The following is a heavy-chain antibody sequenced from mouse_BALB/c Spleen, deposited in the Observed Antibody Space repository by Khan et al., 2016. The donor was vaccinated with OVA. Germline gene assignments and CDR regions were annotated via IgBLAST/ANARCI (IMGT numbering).Heavy chain of an antibody. CDR2: MIYSGYT. J-gene: IGHJ3*01. D-gene: IGHD2-14*01. Sequence: EVQLQESGPSLVQPSQTLSLTCSVTGDSITSGFWSWTRKFPGNKLEYMGYMIYSGYTYYNPSLKGRFSITRHTSTNQYYLQLNSVTTEDTATYFCARSTYRYAFAYWGQGTLVTVSA. V-gene: IGHV3-8*02. CDR3: ARSTYRYAFAY. CDR1: GDSITSGF.